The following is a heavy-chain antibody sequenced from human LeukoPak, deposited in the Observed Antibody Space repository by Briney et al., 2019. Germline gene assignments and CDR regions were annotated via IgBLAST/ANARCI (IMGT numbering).Heavy chain of an antibody. Sequence: GSVKASCKSSGYTFTSYFMHGVRQAPGQGLEWMGIINSSGGSTSYAQKFQGRVIVTTDKATSTVYMELSSLRSEDTAVYYCARDGLRLGYCSSTSCYDAFDIWGQGTMVTVSS. CDR3: ARDGLRLGYCSSTSCYDAFDI. J-gene: IGHJ3*02. CDR1: GYTFTSYF. V-gene: IGHV1-46*01. CDR2: INSSGGST. D-gene: IGHD2-2*01.